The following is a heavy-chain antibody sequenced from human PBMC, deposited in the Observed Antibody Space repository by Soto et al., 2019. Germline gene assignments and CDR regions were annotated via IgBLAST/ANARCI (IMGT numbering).Heavy chain of an antibody. CDR3: ARRRRHYADLDY. Sequence: EVQLVEFGGGVVQRGGSLRLSCEVSGLTVSTTYMSWVRQAPGEGLEWVSSIYSGESPYYADSVRGRFTISRHSSNNTLFLQMNSLRPEDTAIYYCARRRRHYADLDYWGQGTLVTVSS. CDR2: IYSGESP. J-gene: IGHJ4*02. CDR1: GLTVSTTY. V-gene: IGHV3-53*04. D-gene: IGHD4-17*01.